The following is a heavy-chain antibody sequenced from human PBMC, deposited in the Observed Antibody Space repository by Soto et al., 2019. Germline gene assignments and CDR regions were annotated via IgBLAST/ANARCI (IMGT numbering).Heavy chain of an antibody. V-gene: IGHV3-23*01. CDR3: ARNLGYSSSWYGEAYYYYGMDV. Sequence: WSLRLSCAASGFTFSSYAMSWVRQAPGKGLEWVSAISGSGGSTYYADSVKGRFTISRDNSKNTLYLQMNSLRAEDTAVYYCARNLGYSSSWYGEAYYYYGMDVWGQGTTVTVSS. CDR1: GFTFSSYA. CDR2: ISGSGGST. D-gene: IGHD6-13*01. J-gene: IGHJ6*02.